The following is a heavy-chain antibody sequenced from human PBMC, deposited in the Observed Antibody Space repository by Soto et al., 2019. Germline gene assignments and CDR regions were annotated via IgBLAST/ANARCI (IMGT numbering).Heavy chain of an antibody. J-gene: IGHJ4*02. CDR3: ARENIVATIYY. D-gene: IGHD5-12*01. V-gene: IGHV3-74*01. CDR1: GFTFSSYW. Sequence: VGSLRLSCAASGFTFSSYWMHWVRQAPGKGLVWVSRINSDGSSTSYADSVKGRFTISRDNAKNTLYLQMNSLRAEDTAVYYCARENIVATIYYWGQGTLVTVSS. CDR2: INSDGSST.